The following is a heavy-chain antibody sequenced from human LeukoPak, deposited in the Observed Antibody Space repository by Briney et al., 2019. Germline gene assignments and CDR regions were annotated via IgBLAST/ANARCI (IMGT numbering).Heavy chain of an antibody. J-gene: IGHJ4*02. CDR3: ARDSLDSSGYYYGDY. CDR2: IKQDGSEE. D-gene: IGHD3-22*01. Sequence: PGGSLRLSCAASGFTFSSYWMSWVRQAPGKGLEWVANIKQDGSEEYYVDSVKGRFTISRDNAKNSLYLQMNSLRAEDTAVYYCARDSLDSSGYYYGDYWGQGTLVTVSS. V-gene: IGHV3-7*01. CDR1: GFTFSSYW.